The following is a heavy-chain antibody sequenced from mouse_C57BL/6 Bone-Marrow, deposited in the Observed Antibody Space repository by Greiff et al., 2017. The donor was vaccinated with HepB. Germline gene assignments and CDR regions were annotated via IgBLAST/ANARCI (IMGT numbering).Heavy chain of an antibody. Sequence: DVQLVESEGGLVQPGSSMKLSCTASGFTFSDYYMAWVRQVPEKGLEWVANINYDGSSTYYLDSLKSRFIISRDNAKNILYLQMSSLKSEDTATYYCAREGIYYGTDGGFAYWGQGTLVTVSA. CDR3: AREGIYYGTDGGFAY. CDR2: INYDGSST. J-gene: IGHJ3*01. D-gene: IGHD2-1*01. CDR1: GFTFSDYY. V-gene: IGHV5-16*01.